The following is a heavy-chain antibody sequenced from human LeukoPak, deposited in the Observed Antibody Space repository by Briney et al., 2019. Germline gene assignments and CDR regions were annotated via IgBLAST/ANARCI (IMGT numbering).Heavy chain of an antibody. Sequence: SETLSLTCTVFGGSISGWYWSWIRQPPGKGLEWIGYIYYSGSTNYNPSLKSRVTISVDTSKNQFSLKLSSVTAADTAVYYCARVGYCSSTSCSEGSFDYWGQGTLVTVSS. CDR2: IYYSGST. D-gene: IGHD2-2*01. CDR1: GGSISGWY. CDR3: ARVGYCSSTSCSEGSFDY. J-gene: IGHJ4*02. V-gene: IGHV4-59*12.